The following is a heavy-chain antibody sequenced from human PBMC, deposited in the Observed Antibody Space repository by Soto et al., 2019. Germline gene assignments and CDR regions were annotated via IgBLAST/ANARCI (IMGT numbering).Heavy chain of an antibody. CDR1: GYSISSGYY. D-gene: IGHD3-10*01. V-gene: IGHV4-38-2*01. J-gene: IGHJ5*02. CDR3: ERAGYGSGRPNWFDP. CDR2: IYHSGST. Sequence: PSETLSLTCAVSGYSISSGYYWGWIRQPPGKGLEWIGSIYHSGSTYYNPSLKSRVTISVDTSKNQFSLKLSSVTAEDTAVYYCERAGYGSGRPNWFDPWGQGTLVTVSS.